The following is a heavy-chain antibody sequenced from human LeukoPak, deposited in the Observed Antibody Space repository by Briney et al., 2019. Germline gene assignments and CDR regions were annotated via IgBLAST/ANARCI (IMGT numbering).Heavy chain of an antibody. D-gene: IGHD6-6*01. V-gene: IGHV3-9*01. CDR1: GFTFDDYA. CDR2: ISWNSGSI. CDR3: AKDIASSSYYYMDV. Sequence: GGSLRLSCAASGFTFDDYAMHWVRQAPGKGLEWVSGISWNSGSIGYADSVKGRFTISRDNAKNSLYLQMNSLRAEDTALYYCAKDIASSSYYYMDVWGKGTTVIVSS. J-gene: IGHJ6*03.